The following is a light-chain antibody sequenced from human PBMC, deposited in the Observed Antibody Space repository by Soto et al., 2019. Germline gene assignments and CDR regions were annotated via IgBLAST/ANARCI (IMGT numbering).Light chain of an antibody. CDR3: QQYGSSPLVT. V-gene: IGKV3-20*01. Sequence: EIVLTQSPGTLSLSPGERATLSCRASQSVSSSYLAWYKQRPGQAPRLLIYGTSSRATGIPDRFSRSRSGTDFTLTISRLKPEDFAVYYCQQYGSSPLVTFGQGTRLESK. J-gene: IGKJ5*01. CDR2: GTS. CDR1: QSVSSSY.